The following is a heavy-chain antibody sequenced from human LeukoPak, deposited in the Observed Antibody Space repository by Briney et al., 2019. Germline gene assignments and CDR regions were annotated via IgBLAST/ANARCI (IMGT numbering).Heavy chain of an antibody. CDR1: GGSISSYY. CDR3: ARVKTGPRKVPYYFDY. J-gene: IGHJ4*02. D-gene: IGHD3-9*01. Sequence: PSETLSLTCTVSGGSISSYYWSWIRQPPGKGLEWIGYIYYSGSTNYNPSLKSRVTISVDTSKNQFSLKLSSVTAADTAVYYCARVKTGPRKVPYYFDYWGQGTLVTVSS. V-gene: IGHV4-59*01. CDR2: IYYSGST.